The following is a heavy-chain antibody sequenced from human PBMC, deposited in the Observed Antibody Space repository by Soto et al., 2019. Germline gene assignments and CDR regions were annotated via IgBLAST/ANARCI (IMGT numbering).Heavy chain of an antibody. D-gene: IGHD3-22*01. CDR3: ACPYYYDSSGYYYRYYGMDV. V-gene: IGHV3-33*01. J-gene: IGHJ6*02. Sequence: GGSLRLSCAASGFTFSSYGMHWVRQAPGKGLEWVAVIWYDGSNKYYADSVKGRFTISRDNSKNTLYLQMNSLRAEDTAVYYCACPYYYDSSGYYYRYYGMDVWGQGTTVTVSS. CDR2: IWYDGSNK. CDR1: GFTFSSYG.